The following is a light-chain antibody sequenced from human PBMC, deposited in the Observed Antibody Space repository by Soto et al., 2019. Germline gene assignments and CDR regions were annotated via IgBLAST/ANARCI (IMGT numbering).Light chain of an antibody. CDR1: QSVTSSY. CDR2: GAS. V-gene: IGKV3-20*01. CDR3: QHYGTSLPFT. Sequence: EIVLTQSPGPLSLSPGERATLSCRASQSVTSSYLAWYQQKPGQAPRLLIYGASSRAAGISDRFSGSGSGTDFTLTISRLDPEDFAVYYCQHYGTSLPFTFGGGTKVEIK. J-gene: IGKJ4*01.